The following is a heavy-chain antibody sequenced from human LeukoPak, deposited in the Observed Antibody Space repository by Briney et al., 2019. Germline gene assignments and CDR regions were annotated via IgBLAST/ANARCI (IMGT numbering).Heavy chain of an antibody. CDR1: GYSFTSYW. D-gene: IGHD5-24*01. CDR2: IYPGDSDT. Sequence: GESLKISCKGSGYSFTSYWIGWVRQMPGKGLEWMGIIYPGDSDTRYSPPFQGQVTISADKSISTAYLQWSSLKASDTAMYYCARASSLVATINSYFDYWGQGTLVTVSS. J-gene: IGHJ4*02. V-gene: IGHV5-51*01. CDR3: ARASSLVATINSYFDY.